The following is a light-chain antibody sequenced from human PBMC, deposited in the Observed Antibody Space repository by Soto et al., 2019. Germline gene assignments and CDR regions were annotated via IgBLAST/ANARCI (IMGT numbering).Light chain of an antibody. Sequence: EIVMTQSPATLSVSHGERVTLSCRASQTVASNLAWYQQKPGQTPRLLIYHASTRATGIPARFSGSGSGTELTLTFSSLQSEDFAIYYWQQYDYWPWTFGQGTKVDI. CDR1: QTVASN. J-gene: IGKJ1*01. CDR2: HAS. CDR3: QQYDYWPWT. V-gene: IGKV3-15*01.